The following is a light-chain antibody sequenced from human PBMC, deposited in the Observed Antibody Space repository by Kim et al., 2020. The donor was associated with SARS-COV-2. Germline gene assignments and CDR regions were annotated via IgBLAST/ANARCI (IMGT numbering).Light chain of an antibody. V-gene: IGKV4-1*01. CDR2: WAS. Sequence: DIVMTQSPDSLAVSLGERATINCKSNQSVLYTSNNKNYLAWYQQKPGQPPKLLIYWASTRQFGVPDLFSGSGSGTDFTLTISSLQAEDVAVYYCQQYYSTRTFGQGTKVDIK. CDR1: QSVLYTSNNKNY. CDR3: QQYYSTRT. J-gene: IGKJ1*01.